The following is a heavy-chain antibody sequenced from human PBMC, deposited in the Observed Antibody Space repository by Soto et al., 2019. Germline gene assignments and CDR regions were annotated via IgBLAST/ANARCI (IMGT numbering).Heavy chain of an antibody. CDR2: INHSGST. V-gene: IGHV4-34*01. Sequence: SETLSLTCAVYGGSFSGYYWSWIRQPPGKGLEWIGEINHSGSTNYNPSLKSRVTISVDTSKNQFSLKLSSVTAADTAVYYCARGLGAMTTVPRRRRSNWFDPWGQGTLVTVSS. J-gene: IGHJ5*02. CDR3: ARGLGAMTTVPRRRRSNWFDP. CDR1: GGSFSGYY. D-gene: IGHD4-4*01.